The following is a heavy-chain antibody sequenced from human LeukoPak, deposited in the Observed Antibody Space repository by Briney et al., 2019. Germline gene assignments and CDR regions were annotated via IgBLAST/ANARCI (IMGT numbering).Heavy chain of an antibody. Sequence: PGGTLRLSCAASGLTFRNYAIHWVRQAPGKGLEWVALISYDGSNEYYADSVKGRFTISRDNSKNTLYLQINSLRVEDTAVYYCARDLGEVDYWGRGTLVTVSS. V-gene: IGHV3-30*04. CDR1: GLTFRNYA. CDR3: ARDLGEVDY. D-gene: IGHD2-21*01. CDR2: ISYDGSNE. J-gene: IGHJ4*02.